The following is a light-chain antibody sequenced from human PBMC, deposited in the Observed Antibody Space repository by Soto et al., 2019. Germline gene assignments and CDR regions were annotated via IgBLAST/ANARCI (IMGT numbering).Light chain of an antibody. CDR2: EVS. V-gene: IGLV2-14*01. CDR3: SSYTSSSTLV. Sequence: QSVLTQPASVSGSPGQSITISCTGTSSDVGGYNYVSGYQQHPGKAPKLMISEVSNRPSGVSNRFSGSKSGNTASLTISGLQAEDEADYYCSSYTSSSTLVFGGGTKLTVL. J-gene: IGLJ2*01. CDR1: SSDVGGYNY.